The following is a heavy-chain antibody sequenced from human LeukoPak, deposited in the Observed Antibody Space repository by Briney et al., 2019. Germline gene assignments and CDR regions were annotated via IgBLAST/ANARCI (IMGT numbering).Heavy chain of an antibody. CDR2: IYYSGST. V-gene: IGHV4-39*01. CDR1: GGSISSNSDY. D-gene: IGHD4-17*01. CDR3: AKYARSTTMTTD. J-gene: IGHJ4*02. Sequence: SETLSLTCTVSGGSISSNSDYWGWIRQPPGKGLEWIGSIYYSGSTYYNPSLKSRITISVDTSKNQFSLKLSSVTAADTAVYYRAKYARSTTMTTDWGQGTLVTVSS.